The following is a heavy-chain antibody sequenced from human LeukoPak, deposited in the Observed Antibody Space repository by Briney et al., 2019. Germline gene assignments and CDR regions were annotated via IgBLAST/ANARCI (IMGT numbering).Heavy chain of an antibody. J-gene: IGHJ1*01. Sequence: GGSLRLSCAASGFTFSSYWMSWVRQAPGKGLEWVANIKQDGSEKYYVDSVKGRFTISRDNAKNSLYLQMNSLRAEDTAVYYCARDGSSPWMGTMYFQHWGQGTLVTVSS. D-gene: IGHD2-2*01. CDR1: GFTFSSYW. CDR2: IKQDGSEK. V-gene: IGHV3-7*03. CDR3: ARDGSSPWMGTMYFQH.